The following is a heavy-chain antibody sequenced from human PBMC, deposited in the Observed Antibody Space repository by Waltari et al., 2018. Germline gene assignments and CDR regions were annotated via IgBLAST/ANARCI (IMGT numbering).Heavy chain of an antibody. J-gene: IGHJ4*02. CDR3: GREAREGRAPMAYFDY. CDR2: IIGGSGDT. V-gene: IGHV1-3*01. CDR1: GYTFNTST. Sequence: QVQLVQSGAEVKKPGASVKVSCKASGYTFNTSTMQWGRQAPGQRPEWMGWIIGGSGDTQYSKKFEGRITITRDTSASIAYLELSSLRSEDTAVYFCGREAREGRAPMAYFDYWGQGTLVTVSS. D-gene: IGHD3-10*01.